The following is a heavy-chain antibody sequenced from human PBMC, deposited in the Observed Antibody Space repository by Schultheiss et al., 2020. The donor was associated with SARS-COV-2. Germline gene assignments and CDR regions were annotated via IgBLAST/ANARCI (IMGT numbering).Heavy chain of an antibody. CDR2: ISAYNGNT. Sequence: ASVKVSCKASGYTFTSYGISWVRQAPGQGLEWMGWISAYNGNTNYAQKLQGRVTMTTDTSTSTAYMELRSLRSDDTAVYYCARGSLGYCSSTSCFHTAFDIWGQGTMVTVSS. CDR1: GYTFTSYG. V-gene: IGHV1-18*01. CDR3: ARGSLGYCSSTSCFHTAFDI. J-gene: IGHJ3*02. D-gene: IGHD2-2*01.